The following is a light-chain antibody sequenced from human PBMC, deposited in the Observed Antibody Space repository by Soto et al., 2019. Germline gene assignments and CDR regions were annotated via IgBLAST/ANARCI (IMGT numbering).Light chain of an antibody. CDR3: QQYYSTPPT. CDR2: WAS. CDR1: QGVVYSANNKNY. J-gene: IGKJ4*01. V-gene: IGKV4-1*01. Sequence: DIVMTQSPDSLAVSLCERATISCKSSQGVVYSANNKNYLAWYHQKPGQPPKLLIYWASTRESGVPDRFSGSGSGTDFILTISSLQAEDVAVYYCQQYYSTPPTFGEGTKVDIK.